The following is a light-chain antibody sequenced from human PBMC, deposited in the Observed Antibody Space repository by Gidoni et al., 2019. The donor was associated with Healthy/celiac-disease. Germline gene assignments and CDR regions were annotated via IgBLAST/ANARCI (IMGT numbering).Light chain of an antibody. CDR3: QQYNNWPPLT. CDR1: QSVSSN. Sequence: ELVMPPSPATLSVSPGERATLSCRASQSVSSNLAWYQQKPGQAPRLLIYGASTRATGIPARFSGSGSGTDFTLTISSLQSEDFAVYYCQQYNNWPPLTFGGGTKVEIK. CDR2: GAS. J-gene: IGKJ4*01. V-gene: IGKV3-15*01.